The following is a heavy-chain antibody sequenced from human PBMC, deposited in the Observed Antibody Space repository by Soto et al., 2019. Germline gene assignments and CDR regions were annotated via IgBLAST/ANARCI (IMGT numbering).Heavy chain of an antibody. CDR3: TGEVASGY. V-gene: IGHV3-30*03. D-gene: IGHD4-17*01. CDR2: ISRDGGTK. J-gene: IGHJ4*02. Sequence: QVQLVESGGGVVQPGRSLRLSCAVSGFTVSTYGMYWVRQAPGKGLEWVAVISRDGGTKYYADSVKGRFTISRDNSRNTLFLEMNSLRSDDMAVYYCTGEVASGYWGQGTLVTVSS. CDR1: GFTVSTYG.